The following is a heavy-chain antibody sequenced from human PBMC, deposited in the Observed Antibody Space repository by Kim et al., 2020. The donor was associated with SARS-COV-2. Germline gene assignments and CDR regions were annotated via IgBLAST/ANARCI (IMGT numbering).Heavy chain of an antibody. V-gene: IGHV1-18*01. CDR3: ARVPPGYYYYYGMDV. CDR1: GYTFTSYG. J-gene: IGHJ6*02. Sequence: ASVKVSCKASGYTFTSYGISWVRQAPGQGLEWMGWISAYNGNTNYAQKLQGRVTMTTDTSTSTAYMELRSLRSDDTAVYYCARVPPGYYYYYGMDVWGQGTTVTV. CDR2: ISAYNGNT.